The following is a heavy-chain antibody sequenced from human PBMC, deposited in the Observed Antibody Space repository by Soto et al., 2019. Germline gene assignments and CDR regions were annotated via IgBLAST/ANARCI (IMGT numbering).Heavy chain of an antibody. V-gene: IGHV4-59*01. CDR1: GGSISSYY. J-gene: IGHJ4*02. CDR3: ARGRGLADY. CDR2: IYYSGST. Sequence: QVQLQESGPGLVKPSETLSLTCTVSGGSISSYYWSWIRQPPGKGLEWIGYIYYSGSTNYNPSLKSRVTISVDTSKNQFSLKLSSVTAADTAVYYCARGRGLADYWGQGTLVTVSS.